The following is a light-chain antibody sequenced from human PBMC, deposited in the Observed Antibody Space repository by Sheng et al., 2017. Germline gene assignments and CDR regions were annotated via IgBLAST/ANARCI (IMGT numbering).Light chain of an antibody. CDR3: CAYAGGGTSVL. J-gene: IGLJ2*01. V-gene: IGLV2-23*01. Sequence: QSALTQPASVSGSPGQSITISCSGTSSDIGNYDLVSWYQHHPGKAPKLLIYQGSRRPSGVFTRFSGSKSGNTASLTISGLQAEDEADYFCCAYAGGGTSVLFGTGTKLTVL. CDR1: SSDIGNYDL. CDR2: QGS.